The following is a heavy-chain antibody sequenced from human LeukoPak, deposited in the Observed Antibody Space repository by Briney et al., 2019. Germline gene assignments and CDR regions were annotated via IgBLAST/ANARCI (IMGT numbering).Heavy chain of an antibody. CDR2: VSSSGSTI. CDR3: AKASAMIVVVSKHFDY. J-gene: IGHJ4*02. Sequence: GGSPRLSCAASGFIFSDYYMNWIRQAPGKGLEWVSYVSSSGSTIYYADSVKGRFTISRDNSKNTLYLQMNSLRAEDTAVYYCAKASAMIVVVSKHFDYWGQGTLVTVSS. CDR1: GFIFSDYY. V-gene: IGHV3-11*01. D-gene: IGHD3-22*01.